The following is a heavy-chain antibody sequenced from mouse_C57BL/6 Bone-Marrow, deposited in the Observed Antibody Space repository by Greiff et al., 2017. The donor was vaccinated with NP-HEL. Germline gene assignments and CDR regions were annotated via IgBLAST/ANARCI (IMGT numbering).Heavy chain of an antibody. V-gene: IGHV7-1*01. Sequence: DVMLVESGGGLVQSGRSLRLSCATSGFTFSDFYMEWVRQAPGKGLEWIAASRSKANDYTTEYSASVKGRFIVSRDTSQSILYLQMNALRAEDTAIYYCARDADYGSSYWYFDVWGTGTTVTVSS. CDR3: ARDADYGSSYWYFDV. J-gene: IGHJ1*03. D-gene: IGHD1-1*01. CDR1: GFTFSDFY. CDR2: SRSKANDYTT.